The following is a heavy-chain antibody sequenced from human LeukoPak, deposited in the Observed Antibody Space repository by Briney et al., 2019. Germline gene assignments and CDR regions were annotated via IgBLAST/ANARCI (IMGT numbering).Heavy chain of an antibody. D-gene: IGHD4-17*01. CDR3: ARDFRDYRDYVAYFDS. CDR1: GFTFSTYA. J-gene: IGHJ4*02. CDR2: ILYHGTSQ. Sequence: PGGSLRLSCAASGFTFSTYAMHWVRQAPGKGLEWVAVILYHGTSQYYADSVKGRFTISRDNSRNTLYLQMNSLKVEDTAVYYCARDFRDYRDYVAYFDSWGQGTLVTVSS. V-gene: IGHV3-30-3*01.